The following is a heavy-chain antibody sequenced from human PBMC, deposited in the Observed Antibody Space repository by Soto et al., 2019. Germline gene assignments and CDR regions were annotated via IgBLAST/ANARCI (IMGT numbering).Heavy chain of an antibody. CDR1: GGSISSYY. J-gene: IGHJ4*02. CDR2: IYYSGST. D-gene: IGHD2-2*02. Sequence: QVQLQESGPGLVKPSETLSLTCTVSGGSISSYYWSWIRQPPGKGLEWIGYIYYSGSTNYNPSLRSRVTISVDTSKNPFSLKLSSVTAADTAVYYCARLGTGYCSSTSCYSAFDYWGQGTLVTVSS. CDR3: ARLGTGYCSSTSCYSAFDY. V-gene: IGHV4-59*01.